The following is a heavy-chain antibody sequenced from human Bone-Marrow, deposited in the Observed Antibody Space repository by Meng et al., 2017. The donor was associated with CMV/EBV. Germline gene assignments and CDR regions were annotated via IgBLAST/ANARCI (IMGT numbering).Heavy chain of an antibody. Sequence: SETLFLTCTVSGGSTSSTTYYWSWIRQHPGKGLEWIGYIYYSGSTYYNPSLKSRVSISVDTSKNQFSLKLNSVTAADTAVYYCASGPIVVVPAAIGRYYYAMDVWGQGTAVTVSS. V-gene: IGHV4-31*03. CDR2: IYYSGST. CDR3: ASGPIVVVPAAIGRYYYAMDV. J-gene: IGHJ6*02. CDR1: GGSTSSTTYY. D-gene: IGHD2-2*02.